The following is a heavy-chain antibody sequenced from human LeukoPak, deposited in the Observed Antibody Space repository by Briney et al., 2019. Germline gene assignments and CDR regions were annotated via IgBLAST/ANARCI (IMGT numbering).Heavy chain of an antibody. CDR2: ISGSGGST. CDR3: AKPRLKSGYYLLDY. Sequence: GGSLRLSCAASGFTFSSYAMSWVRQAPGKGLEWVSAISGSGGSTYYADSVKGRFTISRDNSKNTLYLQMNSLSAEDTAVYYCAKPRLKSGYYLLDYWGQGTLVTVSS. V-gene: IGHV3-23*01. CDR1: GFTFSSYA. D-gene: IGHD3-22*01. J-gene: IGHJ4*02.